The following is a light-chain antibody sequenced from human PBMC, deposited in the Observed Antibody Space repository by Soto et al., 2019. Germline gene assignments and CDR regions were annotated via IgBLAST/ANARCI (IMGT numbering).Light chain of an antibody. CDR2: KAS. V-gene: IGKV1-5*03. CDR1: QSISSW. CDR3: QQYDSYPFT. J-gene: IGKJ3*01. Sequence: DIPMTQSPSTLSASVGDRVTITCRASQSISSWLAWYQQKPGKAPNLLIYKASTLQGGVPSRFSGSGSGTEFTLTISSLQPDDIATYYCQQYDSYPFTFGPGTKVNIK.